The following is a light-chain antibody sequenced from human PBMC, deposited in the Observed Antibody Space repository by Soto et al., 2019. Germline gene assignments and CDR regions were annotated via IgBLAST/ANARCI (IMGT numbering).Light chain of an antibody. CDR1: QGISINY. Sequence: EIVLTQSPGTLSFSQVERSILSFSASQGISINYLAWYQQKPGQAPRLLFYGASNWAIGIPDRFRGSGSGTEFTLTISSLQSEDFAVYFCQQHGSSPWTFGQGTKVDIK. CDR2: GAS. J-gene: IGKJ1*01. CDR3: QQHGSSPWT. V-gene: IGKV3-20*01.